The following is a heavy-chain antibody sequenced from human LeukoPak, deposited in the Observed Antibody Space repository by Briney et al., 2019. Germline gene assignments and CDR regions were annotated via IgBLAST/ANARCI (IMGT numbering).Heavy chain of an antibody. J-gene: IGHJ4*02. CDR2: IWYDRSNK. CDR1: GFTFSSYG. V-gene: IGHV3-33*01. D-gene: IGHD5-24*01. CDR3: ARDRYGMATILDY. Sequence: GGSLRLSCAASGFTFSSYGMHWVRQAPGKGLEWVAVIWYDRSNKYYADSVKGRFTISRDNSKNTLYLQMNSLRAEDTAVYYCARDRYGMATILDYWGQGTLVTVSS.